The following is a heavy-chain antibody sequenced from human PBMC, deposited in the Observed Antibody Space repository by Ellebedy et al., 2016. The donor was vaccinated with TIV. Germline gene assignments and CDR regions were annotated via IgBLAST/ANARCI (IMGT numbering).Heavy chain of an antibody. CDR1: GFIFSDYP. V-gene: IGHV3-21*01. J-gene: IGHJ6*02. CDR2: ISRSGASR. Sequence: GESLKISCATSGFIFSDYPMSWVRQAPGKGLEWVSCISRSGASRDYADSVKGRFTISRDNSKNTLYLQMNSLRGEDTAVYYCARDRGYCTNGVCYKGNYYYYGMDVWGQGTTVTVSS. CDR3: ARDRGYCTNGVCYKGNYYYYGMDV. D-gene: IGHD2-8*01.